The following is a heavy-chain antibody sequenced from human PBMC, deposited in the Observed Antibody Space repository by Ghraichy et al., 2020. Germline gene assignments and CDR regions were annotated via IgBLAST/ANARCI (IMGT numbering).Heavy chain of an antibody. CDR2: INSDGSST. CDR3: ARAPQTSIAAAGWVQVNWFDP. V-gene: IGHV3-74*01. Sequence: GGSLRLSCAASGFTFSSYWMHWVRQAPGKGLVWVSRINSDGSSTSYADSVKGRFTISRDNAKNTLYLQMNSLRAEDTAVYYCARAPQTSIAAAGWVQVNWFDPWGQGTLVTVSS. CDR1: GFTFSSYW. J-gene: IGHJ5*02. D-gene: IGHD6-13*01.